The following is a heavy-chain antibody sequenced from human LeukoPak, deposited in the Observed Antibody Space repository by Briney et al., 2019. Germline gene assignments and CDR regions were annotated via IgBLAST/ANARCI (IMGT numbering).Heavy chain of an antibody. J-gene: IGHJ6*03. CDR1: GYAFTGYY. CDR3: AREAGYDILTGYYRGYYMDV. D-gene: IGHD3-9*01. Sequence: ASVKVSCKASGYAFTGYYMHWVRQAPGQGLEWMGRINPNSGGTNYAQKFQGRVTMTRDTSISTAYMELSRLRSDDTAVYYCAREAGYDILTGYYRGYYMDVWGKGTTVTVSS. V-gene: IGHV1-2*06. CDR2: INPNSGGT.